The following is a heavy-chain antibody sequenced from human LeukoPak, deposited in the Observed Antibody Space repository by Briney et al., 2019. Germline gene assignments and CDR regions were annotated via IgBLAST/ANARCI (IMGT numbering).Heavy chain of an antibody. CDR1: GGSITIYY. Sequence: SETLSLTCTVSGGSITIYYWNWIRQPAGKGLEWIGRMYTSGSTNYNPSLKSRVTISVDTSKNQFSLKLSSVTAADTAVYYCARDLSPLLAAAGTLDYWGQGTLVTVSS. CDR3: ARDLSPLLAAAGTLDY. J-gene: IGHJ4*02. D-gene: IGHD6-13*01. V-gene: IGHV4-4*07. CDR2: MYTSGST.